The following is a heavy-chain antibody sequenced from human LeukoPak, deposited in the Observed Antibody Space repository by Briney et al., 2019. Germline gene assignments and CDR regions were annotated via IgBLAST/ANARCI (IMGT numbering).Heavy chain of an antibody. Sequence: PSETLSLTCTVSVGSISSHYWSWIRQPPGKGLECIGHIYYTGNTNYSPSLMTRVTISVDTSKNHFSLKLNSVTAADTAVYYCARSYNSGSSYPFYFDFWGQGTLVTVSS. CDR3: ARSYNSGSSYPFYFDF. J-gene: IGHJ4*02. D-gene: IGHD3-10*01. CDR1: VGSISSHY. CDR2: IYYTGNT. V-gene: IGHV4-59*11.